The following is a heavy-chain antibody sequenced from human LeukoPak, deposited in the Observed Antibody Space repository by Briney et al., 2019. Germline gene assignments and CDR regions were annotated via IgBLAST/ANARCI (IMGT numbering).Heavy chain of an antibody. V-gene: IGHV1-46*01. D-gene: IGHD5-18*01. CDR2: INPSGGST. J-gene: IGHJ4*02. CDR1: GYTFTGYY. CDR3: ARSLGRTAMVTLDY. Sequence: GASVKVSCKASGYTFTGYYMHWVRQAPGQGLEWMGIINPSGGSTSYAQKFQGRVTMTRDTSTSTVYMELRSLRSDDTAVYYCARSLGRTAMVTLDYWGQGTLVTVSS.